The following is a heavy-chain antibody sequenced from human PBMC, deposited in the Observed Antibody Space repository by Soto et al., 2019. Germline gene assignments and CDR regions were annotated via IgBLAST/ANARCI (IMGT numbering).Heavy chain of an antibody. CDR1: GFSFSDAW. CDR3: TTGVDGYNPFDY. Sequence: EAQLVESGGGLVEPGGSLRVSCAASGFSFSDAWMIWVRQAPGKGLEWVGRIKSKAHGETADYAAPVKGRFTSSRDDSKYTVYSQMNSLKIEDTAVYYCTTGVDGYNPFDYWGQGTLVTVSS. J-gene: IGHJ4*02. V-gene: IGHV3-15*07. D-gene: IGHD5-12*01. CDR2: IKSKAHGETA.